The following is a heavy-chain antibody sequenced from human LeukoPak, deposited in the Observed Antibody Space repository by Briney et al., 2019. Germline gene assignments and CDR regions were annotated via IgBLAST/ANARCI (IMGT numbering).Heavy chain of an antibody. J-gene: IGHJ5*02. CDR1: GFTFSSYA. CDR2: ISYDGSNK. V-gene: IGHV3-30*04. D-gene: IGHD4-17*01. Sequence: GGSLRLSCAASGFTFSSYAMHWVRQAPGKGLEWVAVISYDGSNKYYADSVKGRSTISRDNSKNTLYLQMNSLRAEDTAVYYCARDPYGDYWFDPWGQGTLVTVSS. CDR3: ARDPYGDYWFDP.